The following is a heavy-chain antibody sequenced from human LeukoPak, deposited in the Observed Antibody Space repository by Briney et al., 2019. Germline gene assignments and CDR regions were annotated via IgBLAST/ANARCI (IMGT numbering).Heavy chain of an antibody. CDR1: GGSISGYY. D-gene: IGHD1/OR15-1a*01. CDR3: AKVYFWNNVFDP. V-gene: IGHV4-4*07. Sequence: SETLSLTCTVSGGSISGYYWTWIRQPAGKGLEWIARIYTDGTTDYNSSLKSRVTMSIDTSKNQFSLKLSSVTAADTAVYYCAKVYFWNNVFDPWGQGTLVTVSS. J-gene: IGHJ5*02. CDR2: IYTDGTT.